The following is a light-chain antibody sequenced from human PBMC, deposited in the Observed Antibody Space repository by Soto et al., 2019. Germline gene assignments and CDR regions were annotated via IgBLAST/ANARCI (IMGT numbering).Light chain of an antibody. V-gene: IGKV1-8*01. CDR2: AAS. J-gene: IGKJ3*01. CDR3: QQYYSYPFA. CDR1: QGISSY. Sequence: AIRMTQSPSSLSASTGDRVTITCRASQGISSYLAWYQQKPGKAPKLLIYAASTLQSGVPSRFSGSGSGKDFTLTISCLQSEYFATYYCQQYYSYPFAFGPGTKVDIQ.